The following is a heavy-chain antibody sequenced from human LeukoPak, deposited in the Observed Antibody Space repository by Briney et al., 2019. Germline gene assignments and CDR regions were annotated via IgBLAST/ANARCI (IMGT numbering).Heavy chain of an antibody. Sequence: PGGSLRLSCAASGFTVSSNYMSWVRQAPGKGLEWVSVIYSSGSAYYADSVKGRFTISRHNSKNTLYLQMHSLRAEDTAVYYYASMPYSSDWYGLDYWGQGTLVTVSS. J-gene: IGHJ4*02. CDR3: ASMPYSSDWYGLDY. CDR1: GFTVSSNY. CDR2: IYSSGSA. D-gene: IGHD6-19*01. V-gene: IGHV3-53*01.